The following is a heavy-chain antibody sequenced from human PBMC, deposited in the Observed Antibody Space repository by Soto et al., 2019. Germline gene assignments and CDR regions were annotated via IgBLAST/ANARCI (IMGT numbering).Heavy chain of an antibody. CDR2: IKTRGEGGTT. V-gene: IGHV3-15*01. D-gene: IGHD2-21*01. J-gene: IGHJ3*01. CDR3: ARDRPYSSGALNS. CDR1: GFTFSDAW. Sequence: GGSVRLSCAASGFTFSDAWMYWVRQAPGKGLEWVGRIKTRGEGGTTDDTAPVKGRFTISRDDSKNTLHLEMNSLKTEDTAVYYCARDRPYSSGALNSWGQGTMVTVSS.